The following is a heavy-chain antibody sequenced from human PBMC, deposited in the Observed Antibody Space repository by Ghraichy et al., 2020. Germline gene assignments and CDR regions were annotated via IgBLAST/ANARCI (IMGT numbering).Heavy chain of an antibody. J-gene: IGHJ4*02. Sequence: SETLSLTCAVYGGSFSGYYWSWIRQPPGKGLEWIGEINHSGSTNYNPSLKSRVTISVDTSKNQFSLKLSSVTAADTAVYYCARTGEIAVAGTSYYFDYWGQGTLVTVSS. CDR3: ARTGEIAVAGTSYYFDY. D-gene: IGHD6-19*01. CDR2: INHSGST. V-gene: IGHV4-34*01. CDR1: GGSFSGYY.